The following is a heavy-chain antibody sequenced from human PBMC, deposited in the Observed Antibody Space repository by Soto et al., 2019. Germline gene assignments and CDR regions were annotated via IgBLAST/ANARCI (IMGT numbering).Heavy chain of an antibody. D-gene: IGHD2-15*01. CDR3: AKDRFVVVVAATPYYYGMDV. Sequence: GGSLRLSCAASGFTFNSYAMSWVRQAPGKGLEWVSAISGSGGSTYYADSVKGRFTISRDNSKNTPYLQMNSLRAEDTAVYYCAKDRFVVVVAATPYYYGMDVWGQGTTVTVSS. CDR1: GFTFNSYA. CDR2: ISGSGGST. V-gene: IGHV3-23*01. J-gene: IGHJ6*02.